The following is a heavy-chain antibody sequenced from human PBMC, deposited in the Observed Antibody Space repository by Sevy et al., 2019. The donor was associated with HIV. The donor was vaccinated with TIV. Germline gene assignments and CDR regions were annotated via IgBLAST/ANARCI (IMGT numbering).Heavy chain of an antibody. CDR1: GFTFSNYW. Sequence: GGSLRLSCAASGFTFSNYWMNWVRQAPGKGLEWVAIIKQDGSGKYYVDSVKGRFTVSRDNAKNSLYLQMDSLRADDTAVYYCAAGTGWLIDYWGQGTLVTVSS. V-gene: IGHV3-7*01. J-gene: IGHJ4*02. CDR2: IKQDGSGK. CDR3: AAGTGWLIDY. D-gene: IGHD3-22*01.